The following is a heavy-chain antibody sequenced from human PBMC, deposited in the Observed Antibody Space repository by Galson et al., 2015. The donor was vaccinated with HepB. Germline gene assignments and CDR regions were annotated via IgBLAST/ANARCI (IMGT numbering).Heavy chain of an antibody. CDR3: TRPSIMYEYGDPYDMAV. CDR2: IKSDGSST. Sequence: SLRLSCAASGFSFSSYWMHWVRQAPGKGLVWVSSIKSDGSSTNYADSVKGRFTISRDNAKNSLYLQMNSLRVEDTAVYYCTRPSIMYEYGDPYDMAVWGQGATVTVSS. V-gene: IGHV3-74*01. J-gene: IGHJ6*02. CDR1: GFSFSSYW. D-gene: IGHD4-17*01.